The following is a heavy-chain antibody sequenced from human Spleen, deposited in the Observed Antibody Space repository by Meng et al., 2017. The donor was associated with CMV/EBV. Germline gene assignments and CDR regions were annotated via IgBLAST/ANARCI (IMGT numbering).Heavy chain of an antibody. V-gene: IGHV4-4*02. CDR2: IYHSGYT. J-gene: IGHJ4*02. CDR1: GASIRTTNW. D-gene: IGHD4-23*01. Sequence: VSGASIRTTNWWSWVRQSPGKRLEWIGEIYHSGYTNYNPSLKSRVTISVDNSKHQFSLKMTSVTAADTAVYYCARVNDYGGNCFDYWGLGTLVTVSS. CDR3: ARVNDYGGNCFDY.